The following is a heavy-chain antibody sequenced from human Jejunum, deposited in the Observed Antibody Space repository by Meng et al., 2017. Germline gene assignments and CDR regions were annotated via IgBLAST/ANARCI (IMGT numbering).Heavy chain of an antibody. J-gene: IGHJ4*02. V-gene: IGHV4-39*07. CDR3: AREMTSAYFSES. D-gene: IGHD3-22*01. Sequence: SETLSLTCTVSGGSISSDSYYWGWIRQTPGKGLEWIGSIYYGGTTYYNPSLNSRVTISVDTSKNHFSLKLNSVTAADTAVYYCAREMTSAYFSESWGQGTLVTVSS. CDR2: IYYGGTT. CDR1: GGSISSDSYY.